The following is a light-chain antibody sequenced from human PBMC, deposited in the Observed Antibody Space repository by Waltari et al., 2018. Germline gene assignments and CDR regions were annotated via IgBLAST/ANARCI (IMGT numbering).Light chain of an antibody. CDR3: SSYAGSNGMV. V-gene: IGLV2-8*01. J-gene: IGLJ3*02. CDR1: NSDIGAYNY. Sequence: QSALTQPPSASGSPGQSVTISCTGTNSDIGAYNYVSWYQQYPGKAPRVVIYEVSQRRPGVPGRLSGSKSGNTASLTVSGLQAEDEAEYHCSSYAGSNGMVFGGGTKVTVL. CDR2: EVS.